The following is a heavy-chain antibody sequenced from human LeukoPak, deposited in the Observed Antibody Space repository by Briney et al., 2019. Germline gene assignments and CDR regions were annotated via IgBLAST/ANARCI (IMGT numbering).Heavy chain of an antibody. D-gene: IGHD5-12*01. CDR3: AKPLGAGIVATLFDY. V-gene: IGHV3-23*01. CDR2: ISGSGGST. J-gene: IGHJ4*02. CDR1: GFTFSSYA. Sequence: PGGSLRLSRAASGFTFSSYAMSWVRQAPGKGLEWVSAISGSGGSTYYADSVKGRFTISRDNSKNTLYLQMNSLRAEDTAVYYCAKPLGAGIVATLFDYWGQGTLVTVSS.